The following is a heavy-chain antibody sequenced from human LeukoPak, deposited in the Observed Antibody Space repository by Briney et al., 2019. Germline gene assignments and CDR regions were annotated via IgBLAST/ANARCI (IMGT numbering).Heavy chain of an antibody. V-gene: IGHV4-34*01. CDR1: GGSFSGYY. D-gene: IGHD2-2*03. CDR3: ARHMDIVVVPAAAVDYFDY. CDR2: INHSGST. J-gene: IGHJ4*02. Sequence: SETLSLTCAVYGGSFSGYYWSWIRRPPGKGLEWIGEINHSGSTNYNPSLKSRVTISLDTSKNQFSLRLSPVTAADTAVYYCARHMDIVVVPAAAVDYFDYWGQGTLVTVSS.